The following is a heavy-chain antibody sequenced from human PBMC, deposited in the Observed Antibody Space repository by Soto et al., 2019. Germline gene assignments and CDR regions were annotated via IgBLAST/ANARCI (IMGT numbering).Heavy chain of an antibody. CDR3: AKTTVPGVWYYYYGMDV. D-gene: IGHD4-4*01. J-gene: IGHJ6*02. V-gene: IGHV3-23*01. CDR2: ISGSGGST. CDR1: GFTFSSYA. Sequence: GGSLRLSCAASGFTFSSYAMSWVRQAPGKGLEWVSAISGSGGSTYYADSVKGRFTISRDNSKNTLYLQMNSLRAEDTAVYYCAKTTVPGVWYYYYGMDVWGQGTTVTVSS.